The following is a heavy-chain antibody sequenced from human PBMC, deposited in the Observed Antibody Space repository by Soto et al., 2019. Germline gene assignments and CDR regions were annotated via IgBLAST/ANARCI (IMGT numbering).Heavy chain of an antibody. D-gene: IGHD3-10*01. J-gene: IGHJ5*02. Sequence: ASVKVSCKASGYTFTSYGISWVRQAPGQGLEWMGWINVYNGNTKYAQKVQGRVTMTTDTSTSTAYMELRSLRSDDTAVYYSARVVGSGSYYNQYNWFDPWGQGTLVTVSS. CDR2: INVYNGNT. V-gene: IGHV1-18*01. CDR3: ARVVGSGSYYNQYNWFDP. CDR1: GYTFTSYG.